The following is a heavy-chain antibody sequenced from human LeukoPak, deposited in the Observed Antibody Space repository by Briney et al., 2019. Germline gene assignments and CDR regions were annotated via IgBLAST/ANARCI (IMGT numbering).Heavy chain of an antibody. CDR1: GYTFTNYG. CDR3: ARDSLYASGSYPFFDY. Sequence: ASVKVSCKASGYTFTNYGISWVRQAPGQGLEWMGWISAYNGNTNYAQKLQGRVTMTTDTSTSTAYMELRSLRSDDTAVYYCARDSLYASGSYPFFDYWGQGTLVTVSS. CDR2: ISAYNGNT. V-gene: IGHV1-18*01. D-gene: IGHD1-26*01. J-gene: IGHJ4*02.